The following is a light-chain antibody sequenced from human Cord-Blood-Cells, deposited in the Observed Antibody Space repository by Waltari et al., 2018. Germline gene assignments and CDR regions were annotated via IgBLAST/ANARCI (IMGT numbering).Light chain of an antibody. CDR3: CSYAGSSTYV. CDR2: EGS. J-gene: IGLJ1*01. Sequence: QSALTQPASVSGSPGQSITIPCTGTSRAVGSYNLVSWYQQHPGKPPKLMIDEGSKRPSGVANRCSGSKSGNTASLTIPGLQADDEADYYCCSYAGSSTYVFGTGTKVTVL. CDR1: SRAVGSYNL. V-gene: IGLV2-23*01.